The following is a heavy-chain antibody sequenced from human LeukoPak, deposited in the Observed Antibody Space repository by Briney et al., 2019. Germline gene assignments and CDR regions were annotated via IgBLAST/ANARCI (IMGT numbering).Heavy chain of an antibody. CDR1: GGSVSDTGYF. CDR3: ARQTFDWPAILNRYFDY. CDR2: IYYSGST. V-gene: IGHV4-39*01. J-gene: IGHJ4*02. D-gene: IGHD3-9*01. Sequence: SETLSLTCTVSGGSVSDTGYFWGWIRQPPGKGLEWIGSIYYSGSTYYNASLKSRITISVDTSKSQLSLKLGSVTAADTAVYYCARQTFDWPAILNRYFDYWGQGALVTVSS.